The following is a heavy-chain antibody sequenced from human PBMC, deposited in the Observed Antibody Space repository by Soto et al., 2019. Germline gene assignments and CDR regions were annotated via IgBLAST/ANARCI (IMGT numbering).Heavy chain of an antibody. CDR3: ARGGQDFWSGPFDY. CDR1: AGSISNYF. V-gene: IGHV4-4*07. D-gene: IGHD3-3*01. CDR2: IDNSGST. J-gene: IGHJ4*02. Sequence: SETLSLTCTVSAGSISNYFCNWIRQPAGKGLEWIGRIDNSGSTNYNPSLESRVTMSSDTSRNQFSLKLNSVTAADTAVYYCARGGQDFWSGPFDYWGQGALVTVSS.